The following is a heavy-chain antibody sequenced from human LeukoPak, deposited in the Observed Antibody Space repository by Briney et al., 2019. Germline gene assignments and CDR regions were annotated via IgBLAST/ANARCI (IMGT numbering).Heavy chain of an antibody. CDR2: ISSSSYI. CDR1: GFTFSRYT. V-gene: IGHV3-21*01. D-gene: IGHD4-17*01. J-gene: IGHJ6*02. CDR3: ARGGSYGDYSRV. Sequence: PGGSLRLSCAASGFTFSRYTMNWVRQAPGKGLEWVSSISSSSYIYYADSVKGRFTISRDNSLYLQMNSLRAEDTAVYYCARGGSYGDYSRVWGQGTTVTVSS.